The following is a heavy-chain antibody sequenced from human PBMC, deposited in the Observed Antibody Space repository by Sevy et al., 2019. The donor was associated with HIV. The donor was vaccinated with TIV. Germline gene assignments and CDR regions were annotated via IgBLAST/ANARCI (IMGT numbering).Heavy chain of an antibody. CDR1: GFTFSNYY. CDR2: ISAAGDP. Sequence: GGSLRLSCAASGFTFSNYYMHWVRQPTGKGLEWVSAISAAGDPYYPGIVKGRFTLTRENAKNSLYLQMNSLRAWDTAVYYCARASGGGNSEGIDFNYGMDVWGQGTTVTVSS. V-gene: IGHV3-13*05. J-gene: IGHJ6*02. D-gene: IGHD2-21*02. CDR3: ARASGGGNSEGIDFNYGMDV.